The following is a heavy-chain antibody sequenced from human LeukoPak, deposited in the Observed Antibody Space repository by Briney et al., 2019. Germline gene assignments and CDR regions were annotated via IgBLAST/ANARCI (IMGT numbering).Heavy chain of an antibody. CDR3: ARDRKEYYDFWSGYSKHFDY. J-gene: IGHJ4*02. CDR1: GGSISSGSYY. D-gene: IGHD3-3*01. V-gene: IGHV4-39*07. Sequence: PSETLSLTCTVSGGSISSGSYYWSWIRQPPGKGLEWIGEINHSGSTNYNPSLKSRVTISVDTSKNQFSLKLSSVTAADTAVYYCARDRKEYYDFWSGYSKHFDYWGQGTLVTVSS. CDR2: INHSGST.